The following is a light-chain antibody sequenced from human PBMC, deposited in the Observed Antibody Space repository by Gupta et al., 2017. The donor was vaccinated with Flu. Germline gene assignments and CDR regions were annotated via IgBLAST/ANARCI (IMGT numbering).Light chain of an antibody. CDR2: WAS. CDR3: QQDDCTPIT. CDR1: LSCRLNYESQNY. V-gene: IGKV4-1*01. Sequence: SLGRTATISCKSSLSCRLNYESQNYLAWYQQKPGQPPKLLIYWASTRESGVPDRFSGSGSGTDFTLTISSLQAEDVAVYYCQQDDCTPITFGTGTKVEIK. J-gene: IGKJ4*01.